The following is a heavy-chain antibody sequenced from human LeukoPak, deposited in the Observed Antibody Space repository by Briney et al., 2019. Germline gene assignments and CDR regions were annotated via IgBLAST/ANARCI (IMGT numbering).Heavy chain of an antibody. J-gene: IGHJ4*02. CDR3: ARRIVIAAGGYYFDY. D-gene: IGHD6-25*01. CDR2: IYYSGST. CDR1: GGSISSYY. Sequence: SETLSLTCTVSGGSISSYYWSWIRQPPGKGLEWIGYIYYSGSTNYNPSLKSRVTISVDTSKNQSSLKLSSVTAADTAVYYCARRIVIAAGGYYFDYWGQGTLVTVSS. V-gene: IGHV4-59*08.